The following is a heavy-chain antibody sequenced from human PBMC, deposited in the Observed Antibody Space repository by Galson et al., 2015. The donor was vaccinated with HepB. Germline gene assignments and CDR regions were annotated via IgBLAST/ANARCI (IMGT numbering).Heavy chain of an antibody. J-gene: IGHJ4*02. V-gene: IGHV3-23*01. CDR2: MRGSGGST. CDR1: GFPFSSYA. CDR3: AKESGSSHKSDY. Sequence: SLRLSCAASGFPFSSYAMSWVRPAPGTGLGWLSAMRGSGGSTFYADSVKGRFTSSRDNSKNTLYMQMHSLRAEDTAVYYCAKESGSSHKSDYWGQGNLVTVSS. D-gene: IGHD1-26*01.